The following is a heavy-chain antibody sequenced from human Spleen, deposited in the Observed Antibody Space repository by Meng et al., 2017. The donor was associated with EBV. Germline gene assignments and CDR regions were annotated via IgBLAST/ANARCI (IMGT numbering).Heavy chain of an antibody. D-gene: IGHD3-22*01. V-gene: IGHV3-21*01. Sequence: EVQLVESGGGLVKPGGSLRLSCAASGFTFSSYSMNWVRQAPGKGLEWVSSISSSSSYIYYADSVKGRFTISRDNAKNSLYLQMNSLRAEDTAVYYCARLPRSYYDSSGPWGQGTLVTVSS. CDR1: GFTFSSYS. J-gene: IGHJ5*02. CDR2: ISSSSSYI. CDR3: ARLPRSYYDSSGP.